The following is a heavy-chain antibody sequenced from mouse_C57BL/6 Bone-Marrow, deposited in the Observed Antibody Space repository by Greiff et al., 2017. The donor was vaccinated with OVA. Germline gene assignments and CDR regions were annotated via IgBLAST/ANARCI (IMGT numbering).Heavy chain of an antibody. J-gene: IGHJ1*03. CDR1: GYTLTSYC. CDR2: IYPRSGNT. Sequence: VKLMESGAELVRPGASVKLSCKASGYTLTSYCIRWVKQRPGQGLEWIGEIYPRSGNTYYNEKFKGKATVTADKSSSTAYMERRSLTSADSAVYFCALTQYFDVWGRGTTVTVSA. D-gene: IGHD4-1*01. V-gene: IGHV1-81*01. CDR3: ALTQYFDV.